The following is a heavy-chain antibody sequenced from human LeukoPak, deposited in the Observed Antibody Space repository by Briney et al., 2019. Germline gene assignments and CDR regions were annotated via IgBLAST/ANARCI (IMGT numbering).Heavy chain of an antibody. V-gene: IGHV3-66*01. CDR2: IHSGDST. J-gene: IGHJ4*02. Sequence: GGSLRLSCAASGFSVSTNYMTWVRQAPGKGLEWVSLIHSGDSTYYADSVRGRFTTSRDNSKNTLFLQMTSLRAEDTAVYYCARDLRLRGYSGYDFEWGQGTLVPVSS. CDR3: ARDLRLRGYSGYDFE. CDR1: GFSVSTNY. D-gene: IGHD5-12*01.